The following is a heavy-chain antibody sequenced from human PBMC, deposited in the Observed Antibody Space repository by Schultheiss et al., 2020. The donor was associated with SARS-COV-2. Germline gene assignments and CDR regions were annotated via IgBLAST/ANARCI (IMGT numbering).Heavy chain of an antibody. V-gene: IGHV3-9*01. D-gene: IGHD6-13*01. CDR3: AKGPDSSSWLNWFDP. CDR2: ISWNSGSI. CDR1: GFTFDDYA. J-gene: IGHJ5*02. Sequence: GGSLRLSCAASGFTFDDYAMHWVRQAPGKGLEWVSGISWNSGSIEYADSVKGRFTISRDNAKNSLHLQMNSLRPEDTALYYCAKGPDSSSWLNWFDPWGQGTLVTVSS.